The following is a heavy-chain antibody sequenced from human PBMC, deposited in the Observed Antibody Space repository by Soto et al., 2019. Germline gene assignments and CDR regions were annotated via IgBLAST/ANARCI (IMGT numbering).Heavy chain of an antibody. D-gene: IGHD4-17*01. Sequence: QVQLQESGPGLVKPSETLSLTCTVSGGSISSYYWSWIRQPPGKGLEWIGYIYYSGRTNYNPSLKRRVTISVDTSKNQFSLKLSSVTAADTAVYYCARASTVTTLNFDYWGQGTLVTVSS. CDR3: ARASTVTTLNFDY. J-gene: IGHJ4*02. CDR2: IYYSGRT. V-gene: IGHV4-59*01. CDR1: GGSISSYY.